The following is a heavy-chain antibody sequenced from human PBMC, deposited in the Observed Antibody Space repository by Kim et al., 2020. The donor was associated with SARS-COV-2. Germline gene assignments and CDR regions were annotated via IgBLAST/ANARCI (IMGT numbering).Heavy chain of an antibody. CDR1: GGSISSGGYY. CDR3: AWTRITMIVVVTHFDY. Sequence: SETLSLTCTVSGGSISSGGYYWSWIRQHPGKGLEWIGYIYYSGSTYYNPSLKGRVTISVDTSKNQFSLKLSSVTAADTAVYYCAWTRITMIVVVTHFDYWGQGHLGTVSS. V-gene: IGHV4-31*03. D-gene: IGHD3-22*01. CDR2: IYYSGST. J-gene: IGHJ4*02.